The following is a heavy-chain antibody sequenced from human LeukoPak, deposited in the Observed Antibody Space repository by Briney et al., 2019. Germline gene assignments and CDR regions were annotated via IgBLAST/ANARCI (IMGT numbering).Heavy chain of an antibody. Sequence: GRSLRLSCAASGFTFSSYGMHWVRQAPGKGLEWVAVISYDGSNKYYADSVKGRFTISRDDSKNTLYLQMNSLRAEDTAVYYCAKLQGDTAMVTGYFDYWGQGTLVTVSS. J-gene: IGHJ4*02. CDR1: GFTFSSYG. V-gene: IGHV3-30*18. D-gene: IGHD5-18*01. CDR3: AKLQGDTAMVTGYFDY. CDR2: ISYDGSNK.